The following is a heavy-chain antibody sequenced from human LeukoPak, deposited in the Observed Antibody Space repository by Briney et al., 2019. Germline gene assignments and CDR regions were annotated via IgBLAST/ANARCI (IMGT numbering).Heavy chain of an antibody. J-gene: IGHJ6*02. CDR3: AKFNGGSNYYYYYGMDV. Sequence: GGSLRLSCAASGFTFSSYGMHWVRQAPGKGLEWVAVISYDGSNKYYADSVKGRSTISRDNSKNTLYLQMNSLRAEDTAVYYCAKFNGGSNYYYYYGMDVWGQGTTVTVSS. D-gene: IGHD1-26*01. CDR1: GFTFSSYG. CDR2: ISYDGSNK. V-gene: IGHV3-30*18.